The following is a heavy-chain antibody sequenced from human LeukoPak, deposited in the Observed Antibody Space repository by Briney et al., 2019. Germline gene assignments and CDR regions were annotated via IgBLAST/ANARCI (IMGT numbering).Heavy chain of an antibody. CDR1: GFTFSSYA. J-gene: IGHJ4*02. D-gene: IGHD3-22*01. Sequence: PGGSLRLSCAASGFTFSSYAMSWVRQAPGKGLEWVSAISGSGGSTYYADSVKGRFTISRDNSKNTLYLQVNSLRAEDTAVYYCAKDLPHYYDSSGYYSPFDYWGQGTLVTVSS. CDR2: ISGSGGST. V-gene: IGHV3-23*01. CDR3: AKDLPHYYDSSGYYSPFDY.